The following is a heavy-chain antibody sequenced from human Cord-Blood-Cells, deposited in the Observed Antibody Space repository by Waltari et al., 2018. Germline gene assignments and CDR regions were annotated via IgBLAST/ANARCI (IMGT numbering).Heavy chain of an antibody. J-gene: IGHJ6*02. V-gene: IGHV1-8*01. D-gene: IGHD3-3*01. Sequence: QVQLVQSGAEVKKPGASVKVSCKASGYTFTSYDINWVRQATGQGLEWMGWMNPNSGNRGYVQKFQGRVTMTRNTSISTAYMELSSLRSEDTAVYYCARFWSGYYYYYYYGMDVWGQGTTVTVSS. CDR3: ARFWSGYYYYYYYGMDV. CDR2: MNPNSGNR. CDR1: GYTFTSYD.